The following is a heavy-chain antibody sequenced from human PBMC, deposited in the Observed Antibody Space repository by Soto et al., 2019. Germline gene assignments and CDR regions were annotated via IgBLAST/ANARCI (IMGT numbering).Heavy chain of an antibody. CDR3: AKDRNRAAAGPTSFDI. J-gene: IGHJ3*02. V-gene: IGHV3-23*01. Sequence: GGSLRLSCAASGFTFSSYAMSWVRQAPGKGLEWVSAISGSGGSTYYADSVKGRFTISRDNSKNTLYLQMNSLRAEDTAVYYCAKDRNRAAAGPTSFDIWGQGTMVTVSS. CDR1: GFTFSSYA. CDR2: ISGSGGST. D-gene: IGHD6-13*01.